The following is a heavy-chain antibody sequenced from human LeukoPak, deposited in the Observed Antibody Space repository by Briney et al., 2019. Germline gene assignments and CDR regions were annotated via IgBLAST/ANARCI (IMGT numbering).Heavy chain of an antibody. CDR2: SIPIFGTA. V-gene: IGHV1-69*13. CDR3: AMQPARGYYYYYMDV. J-gene: IGHJ6*03. D-gene: IGHD6-13*01. CDR1: GGTFSSYA. Sequence: ASVTVSCKASGGTFSSYAISWVRQAPGQGLEWMGGSIPIFGTANYAQKFQGRVTITAEESTSTPYMELSRLRSEDTAVYYCAMQPARGYYYYYMDVWGKGTTVTVSS.